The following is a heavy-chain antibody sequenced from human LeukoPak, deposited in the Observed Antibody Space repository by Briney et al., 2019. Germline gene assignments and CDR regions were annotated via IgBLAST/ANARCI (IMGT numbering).Heavy chain of an antibody. J-gene: IGHJ3*02. CDR2: ISGSGGST. Sequence: GGSLRLSCTASRFMFSSFSINWVRQAPGKGLEWVSAISGSGGSTYYADSVKGRFTISRDNSKNTLYLQMNSLRAEDTAVYYCAKSRMGAPAFDIWGQGTMVTVSS. CDR3: AKSRMGAPAFDI. V-gene: IGHV3-23*01. CDR1: RFMFSSFS. D-gene: IGHD1-26*01.